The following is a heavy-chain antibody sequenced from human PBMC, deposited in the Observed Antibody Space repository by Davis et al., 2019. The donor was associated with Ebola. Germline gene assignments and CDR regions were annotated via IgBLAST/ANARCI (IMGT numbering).Heavy chain of an antibody. CDR1: GGSISSDS. V-gene: IGHV4-59*01. CDR2: NYYSGST. Sequence: MPSETLSLTCTVSGGSISSDSWSWIRQPPGKGLEWIGNNYYSGSTNYNPSLKSHITISVDTSQSQFSLKLSSVTAEDTAVYFCARDDGSGWPYGMDVWGQGTLVTVSS. D-gene: IGHD6-19*01. CDR3: ARDDGSGWPYGMDV. J-gene: IGHJ6*02.